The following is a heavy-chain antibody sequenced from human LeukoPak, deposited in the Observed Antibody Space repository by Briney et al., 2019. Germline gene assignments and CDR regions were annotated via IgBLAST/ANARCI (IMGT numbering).Heavy chain of an antibody. D-gene: IGHD3-22*01. CDR2: ISNSGSTR. J-gene: IGHJ4*02. Sequence: PGGSLRLSCEDSGFTFSSNDMSWVRQAPGKGLEWVSYISNSGSTRYYADSVKGRFTISRDNAKNSLYLQMNSLRAEDTAVYYCARDLQFYYDSSGYYYPSHYFDYWGQGTLVTVSS. CDR1: GFTFSSND. CDR3: ARDLQFYYDSSGYYYPSHYFDY. V-gene: IGHV3-48*03.